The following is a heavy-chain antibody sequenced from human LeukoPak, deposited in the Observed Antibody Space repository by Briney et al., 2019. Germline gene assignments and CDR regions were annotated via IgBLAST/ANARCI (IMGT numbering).Heavy chain of an antibody. CDR2: ISAYNGNT. CDR1: GYTFTSYG. V-gene: IGHV1-18*01. Sequence: GASVKVSCKASGYTFTSYGISWVRQAPGQGLEWMGWISAYNGNTNYAQKLQGRVTMTTDTSTSTAYMELRSLRSDDTAVYYCARVGYNWNDGNWFDPWGQGTLVTVSS. D-gene: IGHD1-1*01. CDR3: ARVGYNWNDGNWFDP. J-gene: IGHJ5*02.